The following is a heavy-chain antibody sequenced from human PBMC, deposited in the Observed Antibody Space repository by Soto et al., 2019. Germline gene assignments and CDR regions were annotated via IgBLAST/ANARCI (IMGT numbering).Heavy chain of an antibody. Sequence: GGSLRLSCAASGFTFSRHAIHWVRLTPGRGLEWVLAISRDGSYIYYADSVKGRFTVSRDNSKNTVFVQMNRLIPDDTALYFCARTRNGGVADSFDSWGQGTRVTVSS. CDR3: ARTRNGGVADSFDS. J-gene: IGHJ5*01. CDR1: GFTFSRHA. V-gene: IGHV3-30*04. D-gene: IGHD3-3*01. CDR2: ISRDGSYI.